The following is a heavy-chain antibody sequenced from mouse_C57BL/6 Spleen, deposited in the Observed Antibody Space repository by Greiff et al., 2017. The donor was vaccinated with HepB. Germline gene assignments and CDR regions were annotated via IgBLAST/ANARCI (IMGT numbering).Heavy chain of an antibody. V-gene: IGHV1-69*01. Sequence: VQLQQSGAELVMPGASVKLSCKASGYTFTSYWMHWVKQRPGQGLEWIGEIDPSDSFTNYNQKFKGKSTLTVDKSSSTAYMQLSSLTSEDSAVYYCARDHYGSSYPYAMDYWGQGTSVTVSS. J-gene: IGHJ4*01. CDR1: GYTFTSYW. CDR3: ARDHYGSSYPYAMDY. D-gene: IGHD1-1*01. CDR2: IDPSDSFT.